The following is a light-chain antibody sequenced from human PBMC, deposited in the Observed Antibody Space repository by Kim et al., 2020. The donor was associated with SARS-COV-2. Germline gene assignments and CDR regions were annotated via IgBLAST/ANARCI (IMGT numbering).Light chain of an antibody. J-gene: IGLJ1*01. Sequence: GGTARITCGGNKIGRKSVHWYQQKPGQAPALVIDYDTDRPSGIPERFSGSNSGNTATLTISRVEAGDEADYYCQVWDSSRDHRGYVFGTGTKVTVL. V-gene: IGLV3-21*04. CDR2: YDT. CDR3: QVWDSSRDHRGYV. CDR1: KIGRKS.